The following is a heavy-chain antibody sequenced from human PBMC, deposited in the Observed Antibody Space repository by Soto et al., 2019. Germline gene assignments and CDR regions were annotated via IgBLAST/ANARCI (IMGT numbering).Heavy chain of an antibody. CDR1: GFNFGNNW. CDR3: ATAEVDY. J-gene: IGHJ4*02. V-gene: IGHV3-74*01. Sequence: VGSLRLSCAASGFNFGNNWMHWVRQAPGKGLEWVSRMNSDGRTTNYADSVKGRFTVSRDNAKNTLYLQMDSLRAEDTAVYYCATAEVDYWGPGTLVTVSS. CDR2: MNSDGRTT.